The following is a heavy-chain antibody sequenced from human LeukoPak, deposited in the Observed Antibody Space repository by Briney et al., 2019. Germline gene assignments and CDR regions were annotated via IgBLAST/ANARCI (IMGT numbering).Heavy chain of an antibody. D-gene: IGHD3-3*01. CDR3: ARDAPYYDFWSGYSLGY. CDR2: ISAYNGNT. Sequence: GASVKVSCKASGYTFTSYGISWVRQAPGQGLEWMGWISAYNGNTNYAQKLQGRVTMTTDTSTSTAYMELRSLRSDDTALYYCARDAPYYDFWSGYSLGYWGQGTLVTVSS. V-gene: IGHV1-18*01. J-gene: IGHJ4*02. CDR1: GYTFTSYG.